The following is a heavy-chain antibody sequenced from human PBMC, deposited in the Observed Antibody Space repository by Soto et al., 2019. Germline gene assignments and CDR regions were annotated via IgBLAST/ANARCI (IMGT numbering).Heavy chain of an antibody. CDR1: GFTVSSNY. Sequence: EVQLMESGGGLIQSGGSLRLSCAASGFTVSSNYMNWVRQAPGKGLEWVSVIYSDNKTYYADSVKGRFTISRDKSNNTLYIQMNSLRAEDTAIYYCARGYWAGGMDVWGQGTTITVSS. D-gene: IGHD2-8*02. CDR3: ARGYWAGGMDV. V-gene: IGHV3-53*01. J-gene: IGHJ6*02. CDR2: IYSDNKT.